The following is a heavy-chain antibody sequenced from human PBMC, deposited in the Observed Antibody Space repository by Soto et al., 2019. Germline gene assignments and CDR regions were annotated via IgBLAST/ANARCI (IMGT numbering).Heavy chain of an antibody. D-gene: IGHD3-3*01. CDR2: ISAYNGNT. Sequence: QVQLVQSGAEVKKPGASVKVSCKASGYTFTSYGISWVRQAPGQGLEWMGWISAYNGNTNYAQKLQGRVTMTTDTSTRTAYMEVRSLGSDDTAVYYCAINYDFWSGYPIGDAFDIWGHGTMVTVSS. CDR1: GYTFTSYG. J-gene: IGHJ3*02. V-gene: IGHV1-18*01. CDR3: AINYDFWSGYPIGDAFDI.